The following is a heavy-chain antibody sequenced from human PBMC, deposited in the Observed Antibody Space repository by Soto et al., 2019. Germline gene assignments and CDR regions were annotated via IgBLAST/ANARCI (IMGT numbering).Heavy chain of an antibody. Sequence: SETLSLTCSVSGDSISTVDYFWAWIRQPPGQALEYIGYIYKSATTYYNPSFEGRVAISLDTSKSHFSLDVTSVTAADTAVYFCARGRYCLTGRCFPNWFDSWGQGTLVTVSS. CDR3: ARGRYCLTGRCFPNWFDS. CDR2: IYKSATT. D-gene: IGHD2-15*01. J-gene: IGHJ5*01. CDR1: GDSISTVDYF. V-gene: IGHV4-30-4*01.